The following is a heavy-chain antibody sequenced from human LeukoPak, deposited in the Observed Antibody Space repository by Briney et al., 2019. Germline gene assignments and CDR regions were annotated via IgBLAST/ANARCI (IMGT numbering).Heavy chain of an antibody. CDR3: ARSGGYDYGDFDY. J-gene: IGHJ4*02. CDR2: IYYSGST. D-gene: IGHD5-12*01. CDR1: GGSISSSSYY. Sequence: PSETLSLTCTVSGGSISSSSYYWGWIRQPPGKGLEWIGSIYYSGSTNYNPSLKSRVTISVDTSKNQFSLKLSSVTAADTAVYYCARSGGYDYGDFDYWGQGTLVTVSS. V-gene: IGHV4-39*07.